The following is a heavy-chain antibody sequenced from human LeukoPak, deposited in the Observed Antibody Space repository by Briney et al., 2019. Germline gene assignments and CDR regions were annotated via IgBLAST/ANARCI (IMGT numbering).Heavy chain of an antibody. CDR2: ISSSGSTI. CDR1: GFTFSDYY. CDR3: ARAGDGHNMYAFDI. Sequence: KPGGSLRLSCAASGFTFSDYYMSWIRQAPGKGLEWVSYISSSGSTIYYADSVKGRFPISRDNAKNSLYLQMNSLRAEDTAVYYCARAGDGHNMYAFDIWGQGTMVTVSS. D-gene: IGHD5-24*01. J-gene: IGHJ3*02. V-gene: IGHV3-11*01.